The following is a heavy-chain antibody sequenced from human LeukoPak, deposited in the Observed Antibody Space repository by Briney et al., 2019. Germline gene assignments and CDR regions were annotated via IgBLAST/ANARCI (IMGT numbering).Heavy chain of an antibody. J-gene: IGHJ4*02. Sequence: QTGGSLRLSCAASGFTFSSYAMSWVRQAPGKGLEWVSAISGSGGSTYYADSVKGRFTISRDNSKNTLYLQMNSLRAEDTAVYYCAKEINYCSSTSCYLGYFDYWGQGTLVTVSS. CDR2: ISGSGGST. D-gene: IGHD2-2*01. V-gene: IGHV3-23*01. CDR3: AKEINYCSSTSCYLGYFDY. CDR1: GFTFSSYA.